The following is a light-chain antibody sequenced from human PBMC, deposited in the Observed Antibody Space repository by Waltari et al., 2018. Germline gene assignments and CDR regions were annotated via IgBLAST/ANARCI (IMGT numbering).Light chain of an antibody. Sequence: DIQMTQSPSSLSAYVGDRVYITCRASQGIINYLAWDQQKPGKVPKLLIYAASTLQSGVPSRFSGSGSGTDFTLTISSLQPEDAATYYCQKYVNAPATFGQGTKVEIK. V-gene: IGKV1-27*01. CDR2: AAS. CDR1: QGIINY. CDR3: QKYVNAPAT. J-gene: IGKJ1*01.